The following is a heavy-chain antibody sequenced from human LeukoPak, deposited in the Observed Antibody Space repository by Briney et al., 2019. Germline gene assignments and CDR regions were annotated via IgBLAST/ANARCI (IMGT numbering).Heavy chain of an antibody. D-gene: IGHD6-19*01. CDR1: GGSISSYY. CDR3: ARATRVAGTGNWFDP. CDR2: IYYSGST. J-gene: IGHJ5*02. Sequence: SETLSLTCTVSGGSISSYYWSRIRQPPGKGLEWIGYIYYSGSTNYNPSLKSRVTISVDTSKNQFSLKLSSVTAADTAVYYCARATRVAGTGNWFDPWGQGTLVTVSS. V-gene: IGHV4-59*01.